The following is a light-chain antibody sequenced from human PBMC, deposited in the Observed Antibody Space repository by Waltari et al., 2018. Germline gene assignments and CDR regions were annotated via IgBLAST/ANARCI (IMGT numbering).Light chain of an antibody. CDR2: DVS. J-gene: IGLJ1*01. V-gene: IGLV2-23*02. Sequence: HSALTQPASVSGSAGQSITISCTGTSRYVGSYNLVSWYPQHPGKAPKLIIYDVSKRPSGVSNQVSGSKSANTASLTISGLQAEDEADYYCCSYAGSSFLVFGTGTKVTVL. CDR1: SRYVGSYNL. CDR3: CSYAGSSFLV.